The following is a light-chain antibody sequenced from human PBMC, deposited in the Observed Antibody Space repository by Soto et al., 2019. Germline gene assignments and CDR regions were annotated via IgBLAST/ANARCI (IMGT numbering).Light chain of an antibody. CDR2: GAS. Sequence: EMVMTQSPATLSVSPGERATLSCRASQSVSTNLAWYQQKPGQAPRLLIYGASTRATGIPARFSGSGSGTEFTLTISSLHSEDFAVYYCQQYNNWPYTFGPGSRVDIK. CDR1: QSVSTN. J-gene: IGKJ3*01. V-gene: IGKV3-15*01. CDR3: QQYNNWPYT.